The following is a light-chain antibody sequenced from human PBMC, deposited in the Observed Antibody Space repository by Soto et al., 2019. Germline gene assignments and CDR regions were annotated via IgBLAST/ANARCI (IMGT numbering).Light chain of an antibody. CDR2: LGS. J-gene: IGKJ1*01. V-gene: IGKV2-28*01. CDR1: ESLLHSIGYNY. CDR3: MQGLETPT. Sequence: DIVMTQSPLSLSVTPGEPASISCRSSESLLHSIGYNYLDWYLQKPGQSPQLLIYLGSNRASGVPDRFSGSGSGTDFTLKISGVEADDVGVYYCMQGLETPTFGQGTKVEIK.